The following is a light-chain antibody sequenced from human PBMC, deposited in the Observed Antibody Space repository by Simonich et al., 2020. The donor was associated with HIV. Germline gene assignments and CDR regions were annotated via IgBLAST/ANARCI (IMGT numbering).Light chain of an antibody. V-gene: IGKV2-29*02. CDR2: ELS. CDR3: MQGIQSPKT. J-gene: IGKJ2*01. CDR1: QSLLHSDGRTY. Sequence: EIVMTPTALSLSVTPGQPASISCTSSQSLLHSDGRTYLYWYLKKPGPSRQLLIYELSSRFSGGPDRFSGSGSGTEFTLHISRVEAEDVGVYYCMQGIQSPKTFGQGTKLEIK.